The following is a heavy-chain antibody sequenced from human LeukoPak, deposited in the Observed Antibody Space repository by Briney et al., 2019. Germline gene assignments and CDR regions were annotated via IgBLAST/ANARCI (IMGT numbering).Heavy chain of an antibody. CDR3: AKTVATYYYDSSGYLDY. J-gene: IGHJ4*02. Sequence: GGSLRLSCAASGFTFSSYAMSWVRQAPGKGLEWVSAISGSGGSTYYADSVKGRFTISRDNSKNTLYLQMNSLRAGDTAVYYCAKTVATYYYDSSGYLDYWGQGTLVTVSS. D-gene: IGHD3-22*01. CDR2: ISGSGGST. V-gene: IGHV3-23*01. CDR1: GFTFSSYA.